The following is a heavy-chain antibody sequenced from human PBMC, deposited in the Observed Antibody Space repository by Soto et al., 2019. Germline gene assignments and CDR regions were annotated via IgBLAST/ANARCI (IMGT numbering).Heavy chain of an antibody. CDR1: GYTFSNYY. V-gene: IGHV1-2*02. CDR3: ARSRVTMMFLAPAY. D-gene: IGHD3-22*01. CDR2: INPNSGGT. Sequence: ASVKVSCKGAGYTFSNYYMHWVRQAPGQGLEWMGWINPNSGGTNYAQKFQGRVTMTRDTSISTAYMELSRLRSDDTAVYYCARSRVTMMFLAPAYWGQGTLVTVSS. J-gene: IGHJ4*02.